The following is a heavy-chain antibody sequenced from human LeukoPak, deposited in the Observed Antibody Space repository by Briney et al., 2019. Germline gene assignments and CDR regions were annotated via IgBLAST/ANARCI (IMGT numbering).Heavy chain of an antibody. V-gene: IGHV5-51*01. CDR2: IYPGDSDT. D-gene: IGHD3-10*01. CDR3: ARRWFGETLDLYYFDY. Sequence: GESLKISCKGSGYIFTSYWISWLGQMPGRGLEGMGIIYPGDSDTRYSPSFQGQVTISAGKSVSTSYLQWRSLKASDTAMYYCARRWFGETLDLYYFDYWGQGTLVTVSS. J-gene: IGHJ4*02. CDR1: GYIFTSYW.